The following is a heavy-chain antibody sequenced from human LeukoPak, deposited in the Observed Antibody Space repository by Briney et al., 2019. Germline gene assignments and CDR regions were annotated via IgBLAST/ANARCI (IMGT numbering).Heavy chain of an antibody. CDR2: FDPEDGET. J-gene: IGHJ6*03. D-gene: IGHD5-12*01. CDR1: GYMFTELC. Sequence: ASVKVSCKVSGYMFTELCMHWVRQAPGKGLEWMGNFDPEDGETVYAQKFQGRVTMTEDTSTDTAYMELSSLRSEDTAVYYCATHSPEWRYSGYSNYYYMDVWGQGTLVTVSS. V-gene: IGHV1-24*01. CDR3: ATHSPEWRYSGYSNYYYMDV.